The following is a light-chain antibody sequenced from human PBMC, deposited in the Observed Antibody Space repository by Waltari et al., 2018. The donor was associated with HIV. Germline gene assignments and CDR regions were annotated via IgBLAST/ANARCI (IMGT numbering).Light chain of an antibody. Sequence: DIVMTQSQDSLPVSLGERATISCKASQSLFYSTNNKNSLAWYQQKPGQPTKLLMYSASTPEFWVPDRFSVSGYGTDFTLTISGRQAEAVSLYYCQPYFDPPLTFGPGTKV. CDR2: SAS. J-gene: IGKJ3*01. V-gene: IGKV4-1*01. CDR1: QSLFYSTNNKNS. CDR3: QPYFDPPLT.